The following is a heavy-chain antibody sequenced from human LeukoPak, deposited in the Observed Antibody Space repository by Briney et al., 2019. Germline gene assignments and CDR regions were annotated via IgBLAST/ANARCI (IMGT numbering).Heavy chain of an antibody. Sequence: GGSLRLSCAASGFTFSSYAMSWVRQAPGKGLECVSAISGSGGSTYYADSVKGRFTISRDNSKNTLYLQMNSLRAEDTAVYYCAKYCGGDCYPPIDYYYYYYMDVWGKGATVTVSS. D-gene: IGHD2-21*02. V-gene: IGHV3-23*01. CDR1: GFTFSSYA. CDR2: ISGSGGST. J-gene: IGHJ6*03. CDR3: AKYCGGDCYPPIDYYYYYYMDV.